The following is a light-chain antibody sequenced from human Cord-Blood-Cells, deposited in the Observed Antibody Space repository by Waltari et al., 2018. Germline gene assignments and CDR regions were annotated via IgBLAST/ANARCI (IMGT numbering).Light chain of an antibody. J-gene: IGLJ3*02. V-gene: IGLV2-14*04. CDR1: SSDVGGYNY. CDR2: DVS. Sequence: PGQSITISCTGTSSDVGGYNYVSWYQQHPGKAPKLMIYDVSNRPSGVSNRFSGSKSGNTASLTISGLQAEDEADYYCSSYTSSSTRVFGGGTKLTVL. CDR3: SSYTSSSTRV.